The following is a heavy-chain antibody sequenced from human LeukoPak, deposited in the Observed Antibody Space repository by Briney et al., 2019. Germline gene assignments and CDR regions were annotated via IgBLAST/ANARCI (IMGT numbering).Heavy chain of an antibody. CDR2: VDGGGGGT. CDR3: AEEAGTDDY. Sequence: GGSLRLSCAASGFTLSSYAMTWVRQAPGRGLEWVSSVDGGGGGTYYADSVKGRFTISRDNSKDTLYLQMNGLRAEDTAVYYCAEEAGTDDYWGQGTLVTVSS. CDR1: GFTLSSYA. D-gene: IGHD1-14*01. V-gene: IGHV3-23*01. J-gene: IGHJ4*02.